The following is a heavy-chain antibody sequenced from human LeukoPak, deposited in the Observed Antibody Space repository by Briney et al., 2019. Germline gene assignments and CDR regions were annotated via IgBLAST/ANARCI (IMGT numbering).Heavy chain of an antibody. D-gene: IGHD5-18*01. J-gene: IGHJ4*02. CDR3: ATLLGPVGTAMVSQRGGY. CDR1: GWTFSGYY. CDR2: INHCECT. Sequence: SETLSLTCAVYGWTFSGYYWRWIRQPPGKGLEWMGEINHCECTKHNPSHKSRVTISVDTSKNQFSLKLSSVTAADTAVYYCATLLGPVGTAMVSQRGGYWGQGTLVTVSS. V-gene: IGHV4-34*08.